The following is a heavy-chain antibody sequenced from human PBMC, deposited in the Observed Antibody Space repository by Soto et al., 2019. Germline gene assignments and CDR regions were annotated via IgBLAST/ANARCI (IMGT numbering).Heavy chain of an antibody. V-gene: IGHV4-59*01. D-gene: IGHD2-15*01. CDR1: GGSIISYY. CDR2: IYFSGST. Sequence: SETLSLTCIVSGGSIISYYWSWIRQPPGKGLEWIGYIYFSGSTNYNPSLKSRVTISVDTTKNQFSLKLSSVTAADTAVYYCARDSSYCSSGSCSINWFEPWGQGTLVTVSS. CDR3: ARDSSYCSSGSCSINWFEP. J-gene: IGHJ5*02.